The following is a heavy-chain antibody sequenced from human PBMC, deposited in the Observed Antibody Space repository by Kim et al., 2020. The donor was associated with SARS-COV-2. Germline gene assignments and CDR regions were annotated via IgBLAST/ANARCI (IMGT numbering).Heavy chain of an antibody. CDR2: ISYDGSNK. CDR3: ARENRYYYDSSGYPGY. Sequence: GGSLRLSCAASGFTFSSYAMHWVRQAPGKGLEWVAVISYDGSNKYYADSVKGRFTISRDNSKNTLYLQMNSLRAEDTAVYYCARENRYYYDSSGYPGYWGQGTLVTVSS. V-gene: IGHV3-30-3*01. CDR1: GFTFSSYA. J-gene: IGHJ4*02. D-gene: IGHD3-22*01.